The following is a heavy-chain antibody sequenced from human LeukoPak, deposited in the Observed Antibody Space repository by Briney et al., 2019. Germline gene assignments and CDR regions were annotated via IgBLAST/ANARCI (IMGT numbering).Heavy chain of an antibody. CDR2: ISYDGSNK. CDR1: GFTFSSYA. Sequence: GGSLRLSCAASGFTFSSYAMHWVRQAPGKGLEWVAVISYDGSNKYYADSVKGRFTISRDNAKSSVYLQINSLRAEDTAVYYCTRAVAADDFSPGYWGQGTLVTVSS. V-gene: IGHV3-30-3*01. J-gene: IGHJ4*02. D-gene: IGHD3/OR15-3a*01. CDR3: TRAVAADDFSPGY.